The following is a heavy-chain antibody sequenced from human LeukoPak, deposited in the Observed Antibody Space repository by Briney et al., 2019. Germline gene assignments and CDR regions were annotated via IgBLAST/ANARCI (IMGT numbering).Heavy chain of an antibody. CDR3: ARGHYDILTGFYIGAFDI. V-gene: IGHV1-8*01. CDR1: GYTFTSYD. J-gene: IGHJ3*02. Sequence: ASVKVSCKASGYTFTSYDIHWVRQATGQGLDWMGWMNPNSGDTGYARKFQGRVTITRETSISTVVMELSSLRSEDTAMYYCARGHYDILTGFYIGAFDIWGQGTMVIVSS. D-gene: IGHD3-9*01. CDR2: MNPNSGDT.